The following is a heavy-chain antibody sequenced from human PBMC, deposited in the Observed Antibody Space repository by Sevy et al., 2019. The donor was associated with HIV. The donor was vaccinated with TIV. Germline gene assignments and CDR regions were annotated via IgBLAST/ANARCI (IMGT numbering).Heavy chain of an antibody. V-gene: IGHV3-53*01. Sequence: GGSLRLSCAASGFTVSSNYMSWVRQAPGKGLEWVPVIYSGGSTYYADSVKGRFTITRDNSKTTQYLQMNSLGAEDTAVYYCASDYDSSGYYLNYWGQGTLVTVSS. CDR2: IYSGGST. D-gene: IGHD3-22*01. J-gene: IGHJ4*02. CDR3: ASDYDSSGYYLNY. CDR1: GFTVSSNY.